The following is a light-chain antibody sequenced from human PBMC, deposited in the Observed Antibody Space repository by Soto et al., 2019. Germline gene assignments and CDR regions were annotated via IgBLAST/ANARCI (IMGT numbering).Light chain of an antibody. CDR2: AAS. V-gene: IGKV1-6*01. Sequence: AIQMTQSPSSLSASVGDRVTITCRASQGIRNDLGWYQQKPGKAPKLLIYAASSLQSGVPSRLSGSGSGTDFTLTISSLQPEDFATYYSLQDYNYRLTFGGGTKVEIK. J-gene: IGKJ4*01. CDR3: LQDYNYRLT. CDR1: QGIRND.